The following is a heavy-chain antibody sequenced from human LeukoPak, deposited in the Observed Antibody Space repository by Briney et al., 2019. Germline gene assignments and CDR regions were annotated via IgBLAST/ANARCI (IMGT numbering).Heavy chain of an antibody. Sequence: PGGSLRLSCAASGFTFTTYWMSWVRQAPGKGLEWVANINQDGIEKYYVASVRGRLTISRDNAKNSIYVQMNSLRAKDAAVYYCARGFDGYYGFDLWGQGTMVTVSS. CDR1: GFTFTTYW. CDR3: ARGFDGYYGFDL. D-gene: IGHD5-24*01. J-gene: IGHJ3*01. V-gene: IGHV3-7*05. CDR2: INQDGIEK.